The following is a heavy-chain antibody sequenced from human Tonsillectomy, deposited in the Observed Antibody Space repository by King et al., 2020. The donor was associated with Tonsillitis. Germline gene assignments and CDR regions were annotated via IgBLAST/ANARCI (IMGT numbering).Heavy chain of an antibody. CDR3: ARGRQWVKKRGQIEYFQY. CDR2: IFPISATV. J-gene: IGHJ1*01. V-gene: IGHV1-69*06. Sequence: VQLVESGAEVKKPGSAVKVSCKTSGDTFSTYTISWVRQAPGQGLEWMGGIFPISATVTYAQKFQGKVSITADTSTSTAYMELSSLTSDDTAVYYCARGRQWVKKRGQIEYFQYWGQGTLVIVSS. CDR1: GDTFSTYT. D-gene: IGHD6-19*01.